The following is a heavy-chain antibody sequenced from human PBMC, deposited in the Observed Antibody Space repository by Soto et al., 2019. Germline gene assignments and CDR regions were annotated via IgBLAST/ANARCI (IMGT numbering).Heavy chain of an antibody. CDR2: INNDGGNT. CDR1: GFTFSSYW. D-gene: IGHD3-10*01. Sequence: QPGRSLRLSCAASGFTFSSYWMHWVRQAPGKGPVWVSRINNDGGNTVYADSVKGRFTISRDNAKNTVFLEMNSLRADDTAVYYCSKSIPGAFDFWGKGHMVTVSS. J-gene: IGHJ4*02. V-gene: IGHV3-74*01. CDR3: SKSIPGAFDF.